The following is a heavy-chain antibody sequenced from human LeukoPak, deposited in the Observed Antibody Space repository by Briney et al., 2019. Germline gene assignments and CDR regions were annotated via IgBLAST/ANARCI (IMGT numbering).Heavy chain of an antibody. V-gene: IGHV5-51*01. Sequence: GGALMIHCRGSGLNLNNVWIVGVRQMPRKSLEWMGTIYPCDSDTKYSPSLYGQVTISADTSINAAHLQWVSLKASDTAMYYCATLHHGGEHFEYWAQGTLVTVSS. CDR3: ATLHHGGEHFEY. CDR2: IYPCDSDT. CDR1: GLNLNNVW. J-gene: IGHJ4*01.